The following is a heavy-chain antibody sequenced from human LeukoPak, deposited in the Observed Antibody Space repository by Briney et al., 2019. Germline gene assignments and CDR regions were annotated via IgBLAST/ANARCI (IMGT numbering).Heavy chain of an antibody. V-gene: IGHV3-48*02. Sequence: GGSLRLSCAASGFAFRNYNMNWVRQAPGKGLEWVSHISNSGASIYYADSLRGRFTISRDNAKNSLYLQINSLRDEDTAVYYCARLRTYGSGSYYKVTRNRSIDYWGQGTLVTVSS. CDR2: ISNSGASI. CDR1: GFAFRNYN. D-gene: IGHD3-10*01. J-gene: IGHJ4*02. CDR3: ARLRTYGSGSYYKVTRNRSIDY.